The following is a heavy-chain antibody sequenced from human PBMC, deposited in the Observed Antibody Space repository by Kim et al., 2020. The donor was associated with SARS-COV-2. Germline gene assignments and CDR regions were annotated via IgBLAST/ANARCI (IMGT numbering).Heavy chain of an antibody. J-gene: IGHJ4*02. CDR2: IYYSGSA. CDR1: GGSISSGGYY. Sequence: SETLSLTCTVSGGSISSGGYYWTWIRQHPGKGLEWIGYIYYSGSASYNPSLKTRATISVDTSKNQFSLKLSSVTAADTAVYYCARTAWQGYCSSASCRDPDHWGQGSLVTVSS. V-gene: IGHV4-31*03. CDR3: ARTAWQGYCSSASCRDPDH. D-gene: IGHD2-2*01.